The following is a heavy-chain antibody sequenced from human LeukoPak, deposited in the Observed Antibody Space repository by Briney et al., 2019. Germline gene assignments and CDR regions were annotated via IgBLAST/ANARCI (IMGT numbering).Heavy chain of an antibody. CDR3: ARDQGMNTGWRGDFDF. V-gene: IGHV3-74*01. CDR2: INGDGSDT. Sequence: GGSLRLSCAASGFTLSSNWMHWVRQAPGKGLVWVSCINGDGSDTIYADSVKGRFAISRDNAANTLYLQMNSLRTEDTALYYCARDQGMNTGWRGDFDFWGQGALVTVSS. CDR1: GFTLSSNW. D-gene: IGHD6-19*01. J-gene: IGHJ4*02.